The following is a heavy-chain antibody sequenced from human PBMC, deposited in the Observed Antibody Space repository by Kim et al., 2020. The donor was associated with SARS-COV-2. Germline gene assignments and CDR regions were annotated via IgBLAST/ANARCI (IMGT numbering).Heavy chain of an antibody. V-gene: IGHV4-39*07. Sequence: SETLSLTCTVSGGSISSSSYYWGWIRQPPGKGLEWIGSIYYSGSTYYNPSLKSRVTISVDTSKNQFSLKLSSVTAADTAVYYCARDMLTQFGIFDLWGRGTLVTVSS. D-gene: IGHD2-8*01. CDR1: GGSISSSSYY. CDR2: IYYSGST. CDR3: ARDMLTQFGIFDL. J-gene: IGHJ2*01.